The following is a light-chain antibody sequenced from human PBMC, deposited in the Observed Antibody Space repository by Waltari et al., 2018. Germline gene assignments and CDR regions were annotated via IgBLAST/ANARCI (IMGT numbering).Light chain of an antibody. CDR3: QQYNTFSGT. Sequence: TQSPGTLSLSPGESATLSCRASQTVNNWLAWYQLKPGKAPRLLIYEASALDSGVPSRFSGSGSETEFTLTISSLQPEDFATYYCQQYNTFSGTFGQGTKVEVK. J-gene: IGKJ1*01. V-gene: IGKV1-5*03. CDR2: EAS. CDR1: QTVNNW.